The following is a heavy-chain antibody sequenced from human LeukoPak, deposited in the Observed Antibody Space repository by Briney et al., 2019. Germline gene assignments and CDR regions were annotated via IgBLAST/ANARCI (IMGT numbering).Heavy chain of an antibody. V-gene: IGHV3-48*01. CDR2: VSSSSSTI. CDR1: GFTFSSYS. J-gene: IGHJ4*02. D-gene: IGHD4-23*01. Sequence: GGSLRLSCAASGFTFSSYSMNWVRQAPGKGLEWVSYVSSSSSTIYYADSVKGRFTISRDNAKNSLYLKMNSLRAEDTAVYYCASSTGGKSDYWGQGTLVTVSS. CDR3: ASSTGGKSDY.